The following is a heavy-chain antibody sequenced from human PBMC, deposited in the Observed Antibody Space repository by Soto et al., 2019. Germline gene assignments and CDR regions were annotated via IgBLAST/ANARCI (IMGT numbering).Heavy chain of an antibody. CDR3: ARGHYSMDV. V-gene: IGHV3-11*03. Sequence: QVQLMQSGGGLVKPGGSLRLSCAASGFMFSDYYMTWLRQTPVRGLEWVAYINTISDTNYAASVRGRFTIYRDNARNSLYLQMNSLRVEDSAVYYCARGHYSMDVWGQGTTVTV. D-gene: IGHD2-2*02. J-gene: IGHJ6*02. CDR1: GFMFSDYY. CDR2: INTISDT.